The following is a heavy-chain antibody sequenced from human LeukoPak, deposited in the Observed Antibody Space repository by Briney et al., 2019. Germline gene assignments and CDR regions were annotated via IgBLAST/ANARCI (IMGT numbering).Heavy chain of an antibody. CDR1: GGSISSSSYY. V-gene: IGHV4-39*01. Sequence: SETLSLTCTVSGGSISSSSYYWGWTRQPPGKGLEWIGSIHYSGGTSSNPSLKSRVTISVDTSKNQFSLKLSSVTAADTAVYYCATLDSSGRDHWGQGTLVTVSS. CDR2: IHYSGGT. D-gene: IGHD6-19*01. CDR3: ATLDSSGRDH. J-gene: IGHJ4*02.